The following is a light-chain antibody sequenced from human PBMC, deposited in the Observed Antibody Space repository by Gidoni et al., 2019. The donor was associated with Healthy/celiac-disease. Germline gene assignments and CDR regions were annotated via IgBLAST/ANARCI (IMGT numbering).Light chain of an antibody. CDR1: KLGDKY. J-gene: IGLJ2*01. CDR3: QAWDSSTTV. Sequence: SSELPPPPSVPVSPGQTASITCSGDKLGDKYACWYQQKPGQSPVLVIYQDSKRPSGIPERFSGSNSGNTATLTISGTQAMDEADYYCQAWDSSTTVFGGGTKLTVL. CDR2: QDS. V-gene: IGLV3-1*01.